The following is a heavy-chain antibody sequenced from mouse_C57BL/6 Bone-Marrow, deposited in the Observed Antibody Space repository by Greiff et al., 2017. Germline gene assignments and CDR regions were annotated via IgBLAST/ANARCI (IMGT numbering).Heavy chain of an antibody. CDR3: ATITTVVGHAMDY. CDR2: ISDGGSYT. V-gene: IGHV5-4*01. CDR1: GFTFSSYA. J-gene: IGHJ4*01. Sequence: EVQVVESGGGLVKPGGSLKLSCAASGFTFSSYAMSWVRQTPEKRLEWVATISDGGSYTYYPDNVKGRFTISRDNAKNNLYLQMSHLKSEDTAMYYCATITTVVGHAMDYWGQGTSVTVSS. D-gene: IGHD1-1*01.